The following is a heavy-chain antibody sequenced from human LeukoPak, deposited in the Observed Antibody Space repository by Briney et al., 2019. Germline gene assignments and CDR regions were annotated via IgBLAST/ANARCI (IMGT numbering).Heavy chain of an antibody. V-gene: IGHV5-51*01. J-gene: IGHJ4*02. CDR2: IYPYDSDT. D-gene: IGHD5-12*01. Sequence: GESLKISCKASGYSFTSYWIGWVRQMPGKGLEWMGIIYPYDSDTRYSPSFQGQVTISADKSISTAYLQWSNLKASDTAMYYCARHIGYSAWNPDYWGQGALVTVSS. CDR3: ARHIGYSAWNPDY. CDR1: GYSFTSYW.